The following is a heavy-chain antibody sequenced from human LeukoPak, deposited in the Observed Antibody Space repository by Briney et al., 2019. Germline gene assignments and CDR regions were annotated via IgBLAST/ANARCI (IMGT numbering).Heavy chain of an antibody. CDR2: IYYSGST. D-gene: IGHD6-19*01. CDR1: GGSISSSSYY. J-gene: IGHJ5*02. V-gene: IGHV4-39*01. CDR3: ARLEGSGWYVGNWFDP. Sequence: KPSETLSLTCTVSGGSISSSSYYWGWIRQPPGKGLEWIGSIYYSGSTYYNPSLKSRVTISVDTSKNQFSLKLSSVTAADTAVYYCARLEGSGWYVGNWFDPWGQGTLVTVSS.